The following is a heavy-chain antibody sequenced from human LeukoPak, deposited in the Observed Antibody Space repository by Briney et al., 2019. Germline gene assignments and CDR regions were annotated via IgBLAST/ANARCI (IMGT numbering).Heavy chain of an antibody. CDR1: GFTVSSNY. CDR2: IYSGGST. Sequence: GGSLRLSCVASGFTVSSNYMSWVRQAPGKGLEWVSVIYSGGSTYYADSVKGRFTISRDNSENTLFLQMNILRAEDTAVYYCARSSGWYGWGQGTLVTVSS. J-gene: IGHJ4*02. D-gene: IGHD6-19*01. CDR3: ARSSGWYG. V-gene: IGHV3-66*01.